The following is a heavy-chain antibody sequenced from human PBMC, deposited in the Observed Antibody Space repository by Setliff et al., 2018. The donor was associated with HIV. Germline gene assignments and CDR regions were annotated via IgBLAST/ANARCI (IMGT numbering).Heavy chain of an antibody. Sequence: ASVKVSCKTSGYNFENYAINWVRQAPGQGLEWMGWINANSGSPTYAQAFTGRFFFSVDTAVATAYLQINNLKTEDTAVYFCARGLYGDYGGDVNWMDPWGQGTLVTVS. CDR3: ARGLYGDYGGDVNWMDP. D-gene: IGHD4-17*01. CDR2: INANSGSP. CDR1: GYNFENYA. V-gene: IGHV7-4-1*02. J-gene: IGHJ5*02.